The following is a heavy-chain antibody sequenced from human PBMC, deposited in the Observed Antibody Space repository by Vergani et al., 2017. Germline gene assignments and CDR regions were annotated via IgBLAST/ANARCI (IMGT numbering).Heavy chain of an antibody. CDR2: INPSGGST. CDR1: GYTFTSYY. Sequence: QVQLVQSGAEVKKPGASVKVSCKASGYTFTSYYMHWVRQAPGQGLEWMGIINPSGGSTSYAQKFQGRVTMTRDTSTSTVYMELSSVTAADTAVYYCARLGLLQHEFDYWGQGTLVTVSS. CDR3: ARLGLLQHEFDY. D-gene: IGHD6-13*01. J-gene: IGHJ4*02. V-gene: IGHV1-46*01.